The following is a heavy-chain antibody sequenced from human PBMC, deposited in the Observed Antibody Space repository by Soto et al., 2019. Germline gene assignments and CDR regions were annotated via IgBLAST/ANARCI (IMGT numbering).Heavy chain of an antibody. D-gene: IGHD6-6*01. CDR1: GGSISSYY. J-gene: IGHJ5*02. V-gene: IGHV4-59*01. CDR3: ARDQHSSGWFDP. CDR2: IYYSGST. Sequence: LSLTCTVSGGSISSYYWSWIRQPPGKGLEWIGYIYYSGSTNYNPSLKSRVTISVDTSKNQFSLKLSSVTAADTAVYYCARDQHSSGWFDPWGQGTLVTVSS.